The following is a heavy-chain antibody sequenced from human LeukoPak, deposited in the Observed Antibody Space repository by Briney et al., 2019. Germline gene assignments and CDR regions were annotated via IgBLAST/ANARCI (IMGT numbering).Heavy chain of an antibody. J-gene: IGHJ6*03. D-gene: IGHD5-12*01. Sequence: ASVKVSFKASGYTFTGYYIHWVRQAPGQGLELMGWINPNNGGTNYAQKFQGRVTITRDTSISTAYMELRSLRSDDTAVYYCARLTPVSGYDPANYYMDVWGKGTTVTVSS. CDR1: GYTFTGYY. CDR3: ARLTPVSGYDPANYYMDV. CDR2: INPNNGGT. V-gene: IGHV1-2*02.